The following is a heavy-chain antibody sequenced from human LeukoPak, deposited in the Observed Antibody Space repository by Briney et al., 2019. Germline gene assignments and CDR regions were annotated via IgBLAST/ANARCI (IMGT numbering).Heavy chain of an antibody. D-gene: IGHD3-22*01. J-gene: IGHJ4*02. CDR2: ISSSSSSYI. CDR1: GFTFSDYY. Sequence: PGGSLRLSCAASGFTFSDYYMSWIRQAPGKGLEWVSSISSSSSSYIYYADSVKGRFTISRDNAKNSLYLQMNSLRAEDTAVYYCARVGEYYDSSGYYYTGCDYWGQGTLVTVSS. CDR3: ARVGEYYDSSGYYYTGCDY. V-gene: IGHV3-11*06.